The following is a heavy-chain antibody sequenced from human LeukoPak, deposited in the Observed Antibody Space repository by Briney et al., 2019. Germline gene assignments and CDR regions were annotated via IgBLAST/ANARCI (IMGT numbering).Heavy chain of an antibody. Sequence: ASVKVSCKASGFTFTSSAVQWVRQARGQRLEWIGWIVVGSGNTNYAQKFQERVTITRDMSTSTAYMELSSLRSEDTAVYYCARVYWELLPMGYFQHWGQGTLVTVSS. D-gene: IGHD1-26*01. J-gene: IGHJ1*01. CDR1: GFTFTSSA. V-gene: IGHV1-58*01. CDR3: ARVYWELLPMGYFQH. CDR2: IVVGSGNT.